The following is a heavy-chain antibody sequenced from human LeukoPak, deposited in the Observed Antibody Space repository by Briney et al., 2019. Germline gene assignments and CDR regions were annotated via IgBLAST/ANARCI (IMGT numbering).Heavy chain of an antibody. CDR3: ARGQGATVPQVGKNWFDP. CDR2: ISAYNGGT. J-gene: IGHJ5*02. CDR1: GYTFTSYA. D-gene: IGHD1-26*01. V-gene: IGHV1-2*02. Sequence: GASVKVSCKASGYTFTSYAMNWVRQAPGQGLEWMGWISAYNGGTNYAQKFQGRVTMTRDTSMSTAYMELSGLRSDDTAVYYCARGQGATVPQVGKNWFDPWGQGTRVTVSS.